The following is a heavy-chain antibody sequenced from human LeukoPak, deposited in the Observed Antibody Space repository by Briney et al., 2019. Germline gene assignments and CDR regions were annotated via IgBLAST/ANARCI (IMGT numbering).Heavy chain of an antibody. CDR3: ARDLPESYYYGSSGYSFQH. CDR1: GSTFIGYY. D-gene: IGHD3-22*01. CDR2: INPDSGDT. V-gene: IGHV1-2*06. J-gene: IGHJ1*01. Sequence: ASVKVSCKASGSTFIGYYMHWVRQAPGQGLEWMGRINPDSGDTNYAQRFHGRVTMTRDTSNSTAYMELSRLRSDDTAVYYCARDLPESYYYGSSGYSFQHWGQGTLVTVSS.